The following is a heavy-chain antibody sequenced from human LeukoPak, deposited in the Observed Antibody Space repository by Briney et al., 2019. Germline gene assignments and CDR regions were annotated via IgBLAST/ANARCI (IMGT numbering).Heavy chain of an antibody. Sequence: PSETLSLTCAVYGGSFSGYYWSWIRQPPGKGLEWIGEINHSGSTNYNPSLKSRVTISVDTSKNQFSLKLSSVTAADTDVYYCARGRLGISPPLFDYWGQGTLVTVSS. CDR1: GGSFSGYY. J-gene: IGHJ4*02. CDR3: ARGRLGISPPLFDY. CDR2: INHSGST. V-gene: IGHV4-34*01. D-gene: IGHD7-27*01.